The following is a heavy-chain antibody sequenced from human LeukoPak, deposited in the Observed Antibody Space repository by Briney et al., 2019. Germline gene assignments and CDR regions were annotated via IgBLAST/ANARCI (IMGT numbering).Heavy chain of an antibody. Sequence: GGSLRLSCAASGFTFSSYAMHWVRQAPGKGLEWVAAISYDGSNKYYADSVKGRFTISRDNSKNTLYLQMNSLRAEDTAVYYCAVEGIAAAGILDYWGQGTLVTVSS. CDR1: GFTFSSYA. D-gene: IGHD6-13*01. V-gene: IGHV3-30-3*01. CDR2: ISYDGSNK. J-gene: IGHJ4*02. CDR3: AVEGIAAAGILDY.